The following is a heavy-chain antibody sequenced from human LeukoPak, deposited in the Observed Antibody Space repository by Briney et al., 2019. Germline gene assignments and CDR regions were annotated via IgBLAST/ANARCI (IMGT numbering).Heavy chain of an antibody. J-gene: IGHJ6*02. V-gene: IGHV3-23*01. CDR3: AKDRTVTTRGYYYYGMDV. CDR2: ISGSGGST. Sequence: RGSLRLSCAASGFTFSNYAMSWVRQAPGKGLEWVSAISGSGGSTYYADSVKGRFTISRDNSKNTLYLQMNSLRAEDTAVYYCAKDRTVTTRGYYYYGMDVWGQGTTVTVSS. D-gene: IGHD4-17*01. CDR1: GFTFSNYA.